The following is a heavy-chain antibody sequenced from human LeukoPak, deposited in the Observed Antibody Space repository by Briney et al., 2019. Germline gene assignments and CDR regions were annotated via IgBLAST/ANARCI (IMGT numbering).Heavy chain of an antibody. CDR2: ISYDGSNK. J-gene: IGHJ4*02. D-gene: IGHD2-15*01. V-gene: IGHV3-30*18. CDR3: AKDKGGYFDY. Sequence: GGSLRLSCAASGFTFSSYGMHWVRQAPGKGLEWVAVISYDGSNKYYADSVKGRFTISRDNSKNTLFLQMNSLRAEDTAVYYCAKDKGGYFDYWGQGTLVTVSS. CDR1: GFTFSSYG.